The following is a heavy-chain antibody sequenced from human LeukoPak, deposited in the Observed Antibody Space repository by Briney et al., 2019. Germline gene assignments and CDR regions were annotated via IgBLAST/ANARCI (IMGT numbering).Heavy chain of an antibody. CDR1: GGSISGYY. CDR3: AREVGRGHTFGSNY. J-gene: IGHJ4*02. V-gene: IGHV4-4*08. D-gene: IGHD5-18*01. Sequence: SETLSLTCTVSGGSISGYYWSWIRQPPGKGLKWIGYIYYNGITNYNPSLKSRVTISVDTSKNQFSLKLSSVTAADTAVYYCAREVGRGHTFGSNYWGQGTLVTVSS. CDR2: IYYNGIT.